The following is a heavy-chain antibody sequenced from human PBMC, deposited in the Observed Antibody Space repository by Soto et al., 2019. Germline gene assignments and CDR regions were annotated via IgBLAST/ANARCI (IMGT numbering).Heavy chain of an antibody. CDR3: ARERHLCASGGYHEKYFDF. CDR2: INPSSGDT. D-gene: IGHD2-15*01. Sequence: ASVKVSCKDSGYLFAGYYLHWVRQAPGQGLEWMGWINPSSGDTDYAQKFEAWASMTRDTSTATAYLDLSRLRSADTAVYYCARERHLCASGGYHEKYFDFWGQ. V-gene: IGHV1-2*04. CDR1: GYLFAGYY. J-gene: IGHJ4*01.